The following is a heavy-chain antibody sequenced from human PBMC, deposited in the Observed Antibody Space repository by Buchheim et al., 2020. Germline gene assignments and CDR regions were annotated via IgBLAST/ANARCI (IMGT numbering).Heavy chain of an antibody. J-gene: IGHJ4*02. V-gene: IGHV4-30-2*01. Sequence: QLQLQESGSGLVKPSQTLSLTCVVSGGSISSGDYSWSWIRQPPGKGLECIGYIYHSGSTYYNPSLKSRVTISIDKSTNQFSLRLSSVTAADTAVYYCARVGTGRTVDYWGQGTL. CDR1: GGSISSGDYS. CDR3: ARVGTGRTVDY. CDR2: IYHSGST. D-gene: IGHD1-1*01.